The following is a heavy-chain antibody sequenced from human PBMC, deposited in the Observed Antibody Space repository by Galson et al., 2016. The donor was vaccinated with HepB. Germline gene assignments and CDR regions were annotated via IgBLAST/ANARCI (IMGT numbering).Heavy chain of an antibody. CDR3: ARETTETTAV. Sequence: SLRLSCAASGFTFSVYPMSWVRQAPGKGLEWVANIDRDGNEKKYVDSVKGRFSISRDNADNTVSLQMNSLRAEDAAVYYCARETTETTAVWGQGTVVIVSS. CDR2: IDRDGNEK. CDR1: GFTFSVYP. J-gene: IGHJ4*02. D-gene: IGHD4-11*01. V-gene: IGHV3-7*01.